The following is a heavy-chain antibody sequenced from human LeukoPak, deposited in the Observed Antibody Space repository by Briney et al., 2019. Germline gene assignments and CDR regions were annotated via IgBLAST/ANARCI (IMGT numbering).Heavy chain of an antibody. CDR1: GGSISSYY. J-gene: IGHJ4*02. Sequence: SETLSLTCTVSGGSISSYYWSWIRQPPGKGLEWIGYIYYSGSTNYNPSLKSRVTISADMSKNQFFLKLTSATAADTAVYYCTRRTYRADFDYWGQGSLVTVSS. V-gene: IGHV4-59*08. CDR2: IYYSGST. D-gene: IGHD3-16*02. CDR3: TRRTYRADFDY.